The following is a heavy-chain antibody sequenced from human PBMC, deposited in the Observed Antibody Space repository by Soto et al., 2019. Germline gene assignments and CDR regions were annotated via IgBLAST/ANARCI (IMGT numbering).Heavy chain of an antibody. CDR3: ARDNGYYYGMDV. V-gene: IGHV4-59*12. Sequence: QVQLQESGPGLVKPSETLSLTCTVSGGSISSYYWSWIRQPPGKGLEWIGYIYYSGSTNYNPSLNSPXXTXRXXSNNQFSLKLSSVTAAATAVYYWARDNGYYYGMDVWGQGTTVTVSS. J-gene: IGHJ6*02. CDR1: GGSISSYY. CDR2: IYYSGST.